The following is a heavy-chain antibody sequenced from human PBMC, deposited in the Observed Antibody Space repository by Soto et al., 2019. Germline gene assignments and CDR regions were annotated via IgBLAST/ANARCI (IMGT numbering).Heavy chain of an antibody. J-gene: IGHJ3*02. CDR1: VYSFTSYW. V-gene: IGHV5-51*01. Sequence: GESLRISCKGSVYSFTSYWVGWLRQMPGKGLEWMGIIYPGDSDTRYSPSFQGQVTISADKSISTAYLQWSSLKASDTAMYYCARHAVAGMDDAFAIWGHGTMVTVSS. CDR3: ARHAVAGMDDAFAI. D-gene: IGHD6-19*01. CDR2: IYPGDSDT.